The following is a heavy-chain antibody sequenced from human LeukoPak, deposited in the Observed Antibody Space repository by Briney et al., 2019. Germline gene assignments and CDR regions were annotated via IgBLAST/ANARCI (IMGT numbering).Heavy chain of an antibody. CDR1: GGSISSGDYY. J-gene: IGHJ6*02. CDR2: IYYSGST. CDR3: ARVDCGGDCYYGYPTNYYYYGMDV. V-gene: IGHV4-31*03. D-gene: IGHD2-21*02. Sequence: PSETLSLTCTVSGGSISSGDYYWSWIRQHPGKGLEWIGYIYYSGSTYYNPSLKSRVTISVDTSKNQFSLKLSSVTAADTAVYYCARVDCGGDCYYGYPTNYYYYGMDVWGQGTTVTVSS.